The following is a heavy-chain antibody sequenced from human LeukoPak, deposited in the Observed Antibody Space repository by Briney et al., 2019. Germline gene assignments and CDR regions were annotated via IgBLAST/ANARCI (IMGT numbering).Heavy chain of an antibody. CDR1: GGSISSYY. J-gene: IGHJ4*02. V-gene: IGHV4-4*07. CDR2: IYTSGST. Sequence: SETLSLTCTVSGGSISSYYWSWIRQPAGKGLVWIGRIYTSGSTNYNPSLKSRVTMSVDTSKNQFSLKLSSVTAADTAVYYCARSPGGDFWSGYYFDYWGQGTLVTVSS. CDR3: ARSPGGDFWSGYYFDY. D-gene: IGHD3-3*01.